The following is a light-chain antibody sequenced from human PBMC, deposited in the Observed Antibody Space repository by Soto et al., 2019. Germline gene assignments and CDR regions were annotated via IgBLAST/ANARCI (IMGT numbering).Light chain of an antibody. CDR3: QQRSKWPPIT. V-gene: IGKV3-11*01. Sequence: ERVMTQAADTPSVSPGERATLSCRATQSVSSYLAWYQQRPPQAPRLAPHDASHRAAGIPARFSGSGVGTHFILPISSLEPEDAAVYYCQQRSKWPPITFGQGTRLEIK. CDR2: DAS. J-gene: IGKJ5*01. CDR1: QSVSSY.